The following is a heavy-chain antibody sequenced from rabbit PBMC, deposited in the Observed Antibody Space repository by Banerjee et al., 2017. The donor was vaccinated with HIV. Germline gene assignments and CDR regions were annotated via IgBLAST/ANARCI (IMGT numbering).Heavy chain of an antibody. CDR2: IYASSSGNT. V-gene: IGHV1S45*01. CDR1: GFSFSSSYW. J-gene: IGHJ4*01. Sequence: QEQLEESGGDLVKPEGSLTLTCTASGFSFSSSYWICWVRQAPGKGLEWIACIYASSSGNTVYASWAKGRFTISKTSSTTVTLQMTSLTAADTATYVCARETGWGAVDYYFNLWGQGTLVTVS. CDR3: ARETGWGAVDYYFNL. D-gene: IGHD4-1*01.